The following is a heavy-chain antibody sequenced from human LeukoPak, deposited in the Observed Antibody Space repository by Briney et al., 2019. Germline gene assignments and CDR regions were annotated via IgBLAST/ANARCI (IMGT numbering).Heavy chain of an antibody. J-gene: IGHJ4*02. CDR1: GGSISSYY. D-gene: IGHD1-26*01. CDR3: ARVYSGSYSDY. CDR2: IYYSGST. Sequence: SETLSLTCTVPGGSISSYYWSWIRQPPGKGLEWIGYIYYSGSTNYNPSLKSRVTISVDTSKNQFSLKLSSVTAADTAVYYCARVYSGSYSDYWGQGTLVTVSS. V-gene: IGHV4-59*08.